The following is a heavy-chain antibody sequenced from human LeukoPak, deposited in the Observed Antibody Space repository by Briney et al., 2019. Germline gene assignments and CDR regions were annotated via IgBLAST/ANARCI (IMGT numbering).Heavy chain of an antibody. CDR1: GFTFSSYA. CDR3: ARIPEITYCGGDCYPGHAFDI. D-gene: IGHD2-21*02. Sequence: GGSLRLSCAASGFTFSSYAMHWVRQAPGKGLEWVAVISYDGSNKYYADSVKGRFTISRDNSKNTLYLQMNSLRAEDTAVYYCARIPEITYCGGDCYPGHAFDIWGQGTMVTVSS. J-gene: IGHJ3*02. CDR2: ISYDGSNK. V-gene: IGHV3-30*04.